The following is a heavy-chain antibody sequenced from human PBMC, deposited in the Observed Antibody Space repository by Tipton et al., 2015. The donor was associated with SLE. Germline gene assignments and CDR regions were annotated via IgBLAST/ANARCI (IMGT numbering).Heavy chain of an antibody. Sequence: TLSLTCTVSGGSISSGSYYWSWIRQPAGKGLEWIGHIYTSGSTNYNPSLKSRVTMSVDTSKNQFSLKLSSVTAADTAVYYCARRGIAAAPVDYWGQGTLVTVSS. CDR3: ARRGIAAAPVDY. CDR1: GGSISSGSYY. D-gene: IGHD6-13*01. J-gene: IGHJ4*02. V-gene: IGHV4-61*09. CDR2: IYTSGST.